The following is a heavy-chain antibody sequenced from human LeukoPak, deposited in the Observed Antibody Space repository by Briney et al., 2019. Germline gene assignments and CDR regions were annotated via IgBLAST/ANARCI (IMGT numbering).Heavy chain of an antibody. Sequence: GASVKVSYKESGYTFTSYYMHWVRQAPGQGLEWMGIINPSGGSTSYAQKFQGRVTMTRDTSTSTVYMELSSLRSEDTAVYYCARDYGGNSAFDYWGQGTLVTVSS. CDR2: INPSGGST. CDR3: ARDYGGNSAFDY. V-gene: IGHV1-46*01. D-gene: IGHD4-23*01. CDR1: GYTFTSYY. J-gene: IGHJ4*02.